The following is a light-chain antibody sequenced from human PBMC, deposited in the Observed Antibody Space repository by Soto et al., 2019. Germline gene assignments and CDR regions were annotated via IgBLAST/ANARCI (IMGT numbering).Light chain of an antibody. V-gene: IGLV2-14*03. CDR3: TSYTTSITRQTV. J-gene: IGLJ1*01. CDR2: DVS. Sequence: QSVLTQPASVSGSPGQSITISCTGTSSDVGGYNYVSWYQHHPGKAPKLMIYDVSNRPSGVSNRFSGSKSGKTASLTISGLQSEVEAEYYSTSYTTSITRQTVLGTVTKSTVL. CDR1: SSDVGGYNY.